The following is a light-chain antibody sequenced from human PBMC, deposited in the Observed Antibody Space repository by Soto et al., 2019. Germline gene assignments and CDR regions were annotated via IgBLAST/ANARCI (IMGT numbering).Light chain of an antibody. CDR3: QQYGSSPIT. CDR2: TTS. CDR1: QSVGSSS. V-gene: IGKV3-20*01. Sequence: EIVLTQSPGTLSLSPGEGATLSCRASQSVGSSSAWYQQRPGQAPRLLIYTTSSRAPGIPDRFSGSGSGTDFNLTISRLEPEDFAVYYCQQYGSSPITFGQGTRLEIK. J-gene: IGKJ5*01.